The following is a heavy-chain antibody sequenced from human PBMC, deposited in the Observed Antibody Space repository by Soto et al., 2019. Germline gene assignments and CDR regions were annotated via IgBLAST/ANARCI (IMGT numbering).Heavy chain of an antibody. CDR3: ARLLPLIPERYYFDY. D-gene: IGHD2-21*02. Sequence: PSETLSLTCTVSGGSISSSSYYWGWIRQPPGKGLEWIGSIYYSGSTYYNPSLKSRVTISVDTSKNQFSLKLSSVTAADTAVYYCARLLPLIPERYYFDYWGQGTLVTVSS. J-gene: IGHJ4*02. CDR1: GGSISSSSYY. V-gene: IGHV4-39*01. CDR2: IYYSGST.